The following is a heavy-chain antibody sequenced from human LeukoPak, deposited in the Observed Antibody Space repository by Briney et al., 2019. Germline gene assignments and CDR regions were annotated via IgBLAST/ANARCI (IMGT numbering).Heavy chain of an antibody. CDR3: ARGARYCSSTSCYLPYYYYYYMDV. D-gene: IGHD2-2*01. CDR1: GYTFTGYY. J-gene: IGHJ6*03. V-gene: IGHV1-2*02. Sequence: ASVKVSCKASGYTFTGYYMHWVRQAPGQGLEWMGWINPNSGGTNYAQKFQGRVTMTRDTSISTAYMELSSLRSEDTAVYYCARGARYCSSTSCYLPYYYYYYMDVWGKGTTVTISS. CDR2: INPNSGGT.